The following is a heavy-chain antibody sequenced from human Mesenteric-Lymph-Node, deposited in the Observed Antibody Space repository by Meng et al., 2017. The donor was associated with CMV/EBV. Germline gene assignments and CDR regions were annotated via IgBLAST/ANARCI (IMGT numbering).Heavy chain of an antibody. CDR3: ARENTGPSWWNAFDI. CDR1: GFTFSSYS. J-gene: IGHJ3*02. CDR2: ISSSSSYI. V-gene: IGHV3-21*06. D-gene: IGHD2-15*01. Sequence: GESLKISCAASGFTFSSYSMNWVRQAPGKGLEWVSSISSSSSYIYYADSVKGRFTISRDKSKNTLYLQMNSLRAEDTAVYYCARENTGPSWWNAFDIWGQGTMVTVSS.